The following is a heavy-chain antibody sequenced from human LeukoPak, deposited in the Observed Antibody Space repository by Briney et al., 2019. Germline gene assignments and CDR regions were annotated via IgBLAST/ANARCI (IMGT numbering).Heavy chain of an antibody. CDR1: GFTFGDHA. Sequence: PGRSLRLSCTASGFTFGDHAMSWVRQAPGKGLEWVGFIRSKTYGGITEYAASVKGRFTISRDDSKSIAYLQMNSLKTEDTAVYYCTRGPIQQWPYYGMDVWGQGTTVTVSS. CDR3: TRGPIQQWPYYGMDV. D-gene: IGHD5-18*01. J-gene: IGHJ6*02. CDR2: IRSKTYGGIT. V-gene: IGHV3-49*04.